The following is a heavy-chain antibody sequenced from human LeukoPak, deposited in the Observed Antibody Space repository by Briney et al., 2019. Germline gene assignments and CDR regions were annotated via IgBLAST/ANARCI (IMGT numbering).Heavy chain of an antibody. Sequence: RGESLKISCKASGYTFSTYWIAWVRQMPGKGLEWMGIIYPSDSDTRYSPSFQGQVTISADKSISTAYLQWSSLKVSDTAMYYCARQERASLWFGESHFDYWGQGTLVTVSS. CDR1: GYTFSTYW. J-gene: IGHJ4*02. D-gene: IGHD3-10*01. V-gene: IGHV5-51*01. CDR3: ARQERASLWFGESHFDY. CDR2: IYPSDSDT.